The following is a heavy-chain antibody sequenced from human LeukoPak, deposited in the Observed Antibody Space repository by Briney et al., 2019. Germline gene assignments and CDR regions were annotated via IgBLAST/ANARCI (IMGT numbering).Heavy chain of an antibody. CDR3: AKGGVPVVSPAVT. J-gene: IGHJ5*02. CDR2: ISRSGGGT. Sequence: GGSLRLSCTTSGFTFSSYAMSWVRQAPGKGLEWVSDISRSGGGTYSADSVKGRFTISRDNSKNTLYLQMNSLRAEDTAVYYCAKGGVPVVSPAVTWGKGTLVTV. V-gene: IGHV3-23*01. D-gene: IGHD2-2*01. CDR1: GFTFSSYA.